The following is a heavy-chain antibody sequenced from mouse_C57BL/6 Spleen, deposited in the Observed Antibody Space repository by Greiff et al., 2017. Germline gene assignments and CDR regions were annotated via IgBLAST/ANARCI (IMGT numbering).Heavy chain of an antibody. V-gene: IGHV1-55*01. CDR1: GYTFTSYW. CDR3: ARYPLYYGSSYYFDY. D-gene: IGHD1-1*01. J-gene: IGHJ2*01. CDR2: IYPGSGST. Sequence: VQLQQPGAELVKPGASVKMSCKASGYTFTSYWITWVKQRPGQGLEWIGDIYPGSGSTNYNEKFKSKATLTVDTSSSTAYMQLSSLTSEDSAVYYCARYPLYYGSSYYFDYWGQGTTLTVSS.